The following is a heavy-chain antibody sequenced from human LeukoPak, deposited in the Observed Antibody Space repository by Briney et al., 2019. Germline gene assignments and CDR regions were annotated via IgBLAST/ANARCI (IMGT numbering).Heavy chain of an antibody. V-gene: IGHV3-48*02. J-gene: IGHJ4*02. D-gene: IGHD2-2*01. CDR2: ISGSSSTI. Sequence: GGSLRLSCAASGFTFSSYSMNWVRQAPGKGLEWVSYISGSSSTIYYADSVKGRFTISRDNAKNSLYLQINSLRDEDTAVYYCARMKGCSSTTCYFAIYWGQGTLVTVSS. CDR1: GFTFSSYS. CDR3: ARMKGCSSTTCYFAIY.